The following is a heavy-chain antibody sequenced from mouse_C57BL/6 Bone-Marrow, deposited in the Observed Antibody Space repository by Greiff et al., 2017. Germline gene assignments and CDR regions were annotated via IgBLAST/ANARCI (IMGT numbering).Heavy chain of an antibody. CDR1: GFTFSSYG. CDR3: ARQQLGRFAY. J-gene: IGHJ3*01. V-gene: IGHV5-6*01. D-gene: IGHD4-1*02. CDR2: ISSGGSYT. Sequence: EVQVVESGGDLVKPGGSLKLSCAASGFTFSSYGMSWVRQTPDKRLEWVATISSGGSYTYYPDSVKGRFTISRDNAKNTLYLQMSSLKSEDTAVYYCARQQLGRFAYWGQGTLVTVSA.